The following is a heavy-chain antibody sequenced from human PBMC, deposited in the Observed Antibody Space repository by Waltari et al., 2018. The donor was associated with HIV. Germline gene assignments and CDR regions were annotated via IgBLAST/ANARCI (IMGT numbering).Heavy chain of an antibody. CDR3: ARDGYKPRIYGMDV. CDR2: IYSGGST. CDR1: GFTVSSNY. J-gene: IGHJ6*02. Sequence: EVQLVESGGGLVQPGGSLRLSCAASGFTVSSNYMSWVRQAPGKGLEWVSVIYSGGSTYYADSVKGRFTISRDNSKNTLYLQMNSLRAEDTAVYYCARDGYKPRIYGMDVWGQGTTVTVSS. V-gene: IGHV3-66*02. D-gene: IGHD1-1*01.